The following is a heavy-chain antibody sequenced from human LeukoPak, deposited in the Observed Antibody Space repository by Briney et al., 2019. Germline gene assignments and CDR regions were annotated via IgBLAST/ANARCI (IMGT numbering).Heavy chain of an antibody. CDR3: ARGEYYYDSSGMAAFDI. CDR2: INHSGST. D-gene: IGHD3-22*01. CDR1: GGSFSGYY. J-gene: IGHJ3*02. Sequence: KSSETLSLTCAVYGGSFSGYYWSWIRQPPGKGLEWIGEINHSGSTNYNPSLKSRVTISVDTSKNQFSLKLSSVTAADTAVYYCARGEYYYDSSGMAAFDIWGQGTMVTVSS. V-gene: IGHV4-34*01.